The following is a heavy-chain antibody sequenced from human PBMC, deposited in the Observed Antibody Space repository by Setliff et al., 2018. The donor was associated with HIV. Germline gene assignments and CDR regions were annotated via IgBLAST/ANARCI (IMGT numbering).Heavy chain of an antibody. D-gene: IGHD5-12*01. J-gene: IGHJ4*02. V-gene: IGHV1-18*01. Sequence: ASVKVSCKASGYTFTNFGIGWVRQAPGQGLEWMGWISAYNGNTNYAQKFQGRVTITRDTSASTAYMELSSLRSEDTAVYYCARDQALEMATKWGQGTLVTVSS. CDR2: ISAYNGNT. CDR1: GYTFTNFG. CDR3: ARDQALEMATK.